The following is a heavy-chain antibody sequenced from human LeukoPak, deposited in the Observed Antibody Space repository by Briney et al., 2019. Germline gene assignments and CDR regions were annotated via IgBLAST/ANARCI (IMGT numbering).Heavy chain of an antibody. CDR3: ARRSMVQHLDV. V-gene: IGHV7-4-1*02. J-gene: IGHJ6*04. CDR2: INTNTGNP. CDR1: GYTFTSYG. Sequence: ASVKVSCKASGYTFTSYGISWVRQAPGQGLEWMGWINTNTGNPTYAQGFTGRFVFSLDTSVSTAYLQISNLKAEDTAIYYCARRSMVQHLDVWGKGTTVTVSS. D-gene: IGHD3-10*01.